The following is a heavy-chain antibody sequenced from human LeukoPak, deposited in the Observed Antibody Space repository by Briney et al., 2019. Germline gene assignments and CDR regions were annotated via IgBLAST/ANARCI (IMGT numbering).Heavy chain of an antibody. CDR2: INPNSGGT. CDR3: ARALRQYCSGGSCYSNYYYYYMDV. J-gene: IGHJ6*03. CDR1: GYTFTGYY. D-gene: IGHD2-15*01. Sequence: GASVKVSCKASGYTFTGYYIHWVRQAPGQGLEWMGWINPNSGGTNYAQKFQGRVTMTRDTSISTAYMELSRLRSDDTAVYYCARALRQYCSGGSCYSNYYYYYMDVWGKGTTVTISS. V-gene: IGHV1-2*02.